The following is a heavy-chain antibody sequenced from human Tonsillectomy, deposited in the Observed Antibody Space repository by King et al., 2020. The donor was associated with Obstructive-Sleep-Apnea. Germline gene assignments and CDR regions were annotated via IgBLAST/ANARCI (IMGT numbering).Heavy chain of an antibody. CDR2: INSDGSST. Sequence: VQLVESGGGLVQPGGSLRLSCAASGFTFRTSWMHWVRQAPGKGLVWVSRINSDGSSTIYADFVKVRFTNSRDNAKNTLYLQMNSLRAEDTAVYYCARDRGGAGPTTTDYWGQGTLVTVSS. J-gene: IGHJ4*02. CDR3: ARDRGGAGPTTTDY. V-gene: IGHV3-74*01. D-gene: IGHD1-26*01. CDR1: GFTFRTSW.